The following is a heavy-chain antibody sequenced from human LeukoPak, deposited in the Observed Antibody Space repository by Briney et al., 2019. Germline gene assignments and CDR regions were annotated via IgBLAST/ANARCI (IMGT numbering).Heavy chain of an antibody. Sequence: GWALRLSCAASGLTFSSYGMHWVRQAPGRGLEGVAVVSYDGSNKYYADSVKGRFTISRDNSKNTLYLQMNSLRAEDTAVYYCAKDLPAATIYYYYGMDVWGQGTTVTVSS. CDR3: AKDLPAATIYYYYGMDV. CDR1: GLTFSSYG. V-gene: IGHV3-30*18. D-gene: IGHD2-2*01. J-gene: IGHJ6*02. CDR2: VSYDGSNK.